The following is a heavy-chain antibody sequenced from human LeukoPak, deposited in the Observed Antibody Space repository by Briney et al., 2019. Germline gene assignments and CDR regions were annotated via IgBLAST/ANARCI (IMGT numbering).Heavy chain of an antibody. CDR3: ARGLGSWYNY. Sequence: SETLSLTCAVYGGSFSNYYWSWIRQPPGKGLAWIGEINHSGGTNYNPSLKSRVTISADTSKNQMSLKLSPVTAADTAVYYCARGLGSWYNYWGQGTLVTVSS. CDR1: GGSFSNYY. J-gene: IGHJ4*02. D-gene: IGHD6-13*01. CDR2: INHSGGT. V-gene: IGHV4-34*01.